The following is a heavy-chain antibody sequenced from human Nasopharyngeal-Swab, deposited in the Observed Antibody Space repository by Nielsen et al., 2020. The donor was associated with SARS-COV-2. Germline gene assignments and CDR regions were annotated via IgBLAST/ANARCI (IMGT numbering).Heavy chain of an antibody. D-gene: IGHD3-22*01. CDR2: FDPEDGET. J-gene: IGHJ4*02. V-gene: IGHV1-24*01. Sequence: ASVKVSCKVSGYTLTELSMHWVRQAPGKGLEWMGGFDPEDGETIYAQKFQGRVTMTEDTSTDTAYMELSSLRSEDTAVYYCATVPYYYDSSGYPPGLGYWGQGTLVTVSS. CDR3: ATVPYYYDSSGYPPGLGY. CDR1: GYTLTELS.